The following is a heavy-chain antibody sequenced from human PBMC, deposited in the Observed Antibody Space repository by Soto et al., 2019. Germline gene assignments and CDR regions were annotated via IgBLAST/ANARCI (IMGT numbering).Heavy chain of an antibody. J-gene: IGHJ4*02. D-gene: IGHD5-12*01. CDR1: GGSISSNNW. CDR2: IYHSGST. CDR3: AAGGGLPRYY. V-gene: IGHV4-4*02. Sequence: PSETLSLTCAVSGGSISSNNWWGWVRQPPGKGLEWIGEIYHSGSTNYNPSLKSRVTISVDRSKNQFSLKLSSATAADTAVYYCAAGGGLPRYYWGQGTLVTVSS.